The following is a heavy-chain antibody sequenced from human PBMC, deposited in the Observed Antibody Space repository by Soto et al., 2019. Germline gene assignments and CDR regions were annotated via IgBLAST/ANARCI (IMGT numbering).Heavy chain of an antibody. CDR1: GGSISSYY. D-gene: IGHD2-2*01. Sequence: SETLSLTCTVSGGSISSYYWSWIRQPPGKGLEWIGYIYYNGSTNYNPSLKSRVTISVDTSKNQFSLKLSSVTAADTAVYYCARGRGLGVVVVPAAPLRYYGMDVWGQRTTVTVSS. J-gene: IGHJ6*02. CDR3: ARGRGLGVVVVPAAPLRYYGMDV. V-gene: IGHV4-59*01. CDR2: IYYNGST.